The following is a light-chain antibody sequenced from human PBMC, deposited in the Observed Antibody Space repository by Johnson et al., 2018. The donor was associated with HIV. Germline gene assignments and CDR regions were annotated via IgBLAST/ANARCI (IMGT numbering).Light chain of an antibody. J-gene: IGLJ1*01. CDR1: SSNIGNNY. Sequence: QSVLTQPPSVSAAPGQKVTISCSGSSSNIGNNYVYWYQQLPGTAPKLLIYDNNKRPSGIPDRFSGSKSGTSATLGITGLQPRDEADYYCGTWDSSLSAVVFGTGTKVTVL. CDR2: DNN. V-gene: IGLV1-51*01. CDR3: GTWDSSLSAVV.